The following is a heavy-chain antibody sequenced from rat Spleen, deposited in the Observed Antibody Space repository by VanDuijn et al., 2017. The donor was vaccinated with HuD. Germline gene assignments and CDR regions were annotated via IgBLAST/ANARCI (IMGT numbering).Heavy chain of an antibody. CDR3: ARQKFGVPVMDA. Sequence: EVQLVETGGGFVQPGRSLKLSCVASGFTFSRYWMYWIRQAPGKGLECVSSINGDGGSTYYPDSVKGRFTISRYNAKSNLYLQMDSLRSEDTATYYCARQKFGVPVMDAWGQGASVTVSS. D-gene: IGHD4-3*01. CDR2: INGDGGST. CDR1: GFTFSRYW. J-gene: IGHJ4*01. V-gene: IGHV5-58*01.